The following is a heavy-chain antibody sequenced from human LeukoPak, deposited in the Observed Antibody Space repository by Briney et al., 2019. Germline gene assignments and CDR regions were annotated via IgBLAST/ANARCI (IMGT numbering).Heavy chain of an antibody. Sequence: IPSETLSLTCAVYGGSFSGYYWSWIRQPPGKGLEWIGEINHSGSTYYNPSLKSRVTISVDTSKNQFSLKLSSVTAADTAVYYCANGYAFDYWGQGTLVTVSS. CDR1: GGSFSGYY. J-gene: IGHJ4*02. D-gene: IGHD5-18*01. CDR3: ANGYAFDY. CDR2: INHSGST. V-gene: IGHV4-34*01.